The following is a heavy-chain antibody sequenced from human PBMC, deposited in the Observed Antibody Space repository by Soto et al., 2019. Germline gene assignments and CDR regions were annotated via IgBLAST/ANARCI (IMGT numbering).Heavy chain of an antibody. D-gene: IGHD6-19*01. CDR3: AKDRGAGGRFSGIAVAGIPS. J-gene: IGHJ5*02. V-gene: IGHV3-23*01. Sequence: EVQLLESGGGLVQPGGSLRLSCAASGFTFSSYAMSWVCQTPGKGLEWVSGISGGGGNTYYADSVTGRFTISRDNSRNTLYLQMNSLRAAVTAIYYCAKDRGAGGRFSGIAVAGIPSWGQGTLVTVSS. CDR1: GFTFSSYA. CDR2: ISGGGGNT.